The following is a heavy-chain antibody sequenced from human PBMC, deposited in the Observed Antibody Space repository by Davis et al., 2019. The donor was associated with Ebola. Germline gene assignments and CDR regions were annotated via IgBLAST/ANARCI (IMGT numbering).Heavy chain of an antibody. D-gene: IGHD6-13*01. V-gene: IGHV3-73*01. CDR2: IRSKANSYTT. CDR1: GFTFSGSA. Sequence: GESLKISCAASGFTFSGSAMHWVRQASGKGLEWVGRIRSKANSYTTAYAASVKGRFSISRDESKNTAYLQMNSLKTEDTAVYYCSREATGTGLLGYWGQGTLLTVSS. CDR3: SREATGTGLLGY. J-gene: IGHJ4*02.